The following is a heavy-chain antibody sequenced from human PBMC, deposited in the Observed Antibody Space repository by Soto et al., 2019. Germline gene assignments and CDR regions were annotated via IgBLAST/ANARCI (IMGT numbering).Heavy chain of an antibody. Sequence: ASVKVSCKASGYTFTSYYMHWVRQAPGQGLEWMGIINPSGGSTSYAQKFQGRVTMTRDTSTSTVYMELSSLRSEDTAVYYCAREVGYCSGGSCYLTDYWGQGTLVTVSS. CDR3: AREVGYCSGGSCYLTDY. J-gene: IGHJ4*02. D-gene: IGHD2-15*01. CDR1: GYTFTSYY. V-gene: IGHV1-46*03. CDR2: INPSGGST.